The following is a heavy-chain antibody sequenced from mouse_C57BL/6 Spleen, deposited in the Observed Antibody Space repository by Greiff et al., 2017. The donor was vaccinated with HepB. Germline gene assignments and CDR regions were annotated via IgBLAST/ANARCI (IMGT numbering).Heavy chain of an antibody. J-gene: IGHJ4*01. CDR2: ISDGGSYT. CDR1: GFTFSSYA. V-gene: IGHV5-4*01. D-gene: IGHD2-4*01. CDR3: ARDRDDYDGYYYAMDY. Sequence: DVKLVESGGGLVKPGGSLKLSCAASGFTFSSYAMSWVRQTPEKRLEWVATISDGGSYTYYPDNVKGRFTISRDNAKNNLYLQMSHLKSEDTAMYYCARDRDDYDGYYYAMDYWGQGTSVTVSS.